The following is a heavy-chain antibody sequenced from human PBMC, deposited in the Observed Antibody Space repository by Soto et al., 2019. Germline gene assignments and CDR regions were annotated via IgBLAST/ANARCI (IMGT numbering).Heavy chain of an antibody. Sequence: QVQLVQSGAEVKKPGASVKVSCKASGYTFTSYAMHWVRQAPGQRLEWMGWINAGNGNTKYSQKFQGRVTIIRDTSASTAYMELSSLRSEDTAVYYCARGIYYYYYYMDVWGKGTTVTVSS. J-gene: IGHJ6*03. V-gene: IGHV1-3*01. CDR2: INAGNGNT. CDR1: GYTFTSYA. CDR3: ARGIYYYYYYMDV.